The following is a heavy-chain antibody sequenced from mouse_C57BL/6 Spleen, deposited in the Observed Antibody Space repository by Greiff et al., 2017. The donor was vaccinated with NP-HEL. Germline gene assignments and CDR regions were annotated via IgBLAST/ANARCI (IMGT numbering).Heavy chain of an antibody. CDR2: IWSGGST. Sequence: QVQLKESGPGLVQPSQSLSITCTVSGFSLTSYGVHWVRQSPGKGLEWLGVIWSGGSTDYNAAFISRLSISKDNSKSQVFFKMNSLQADDTAIYYCALGKLRLVYAMDYWGQGTSVTVSS. CDR3: ALGKLRLVYAMDY. CDR1: GFSLTSYG. D-gene: IGHD2-4*01. J-gene: IGHJ4*01. V-gene: IGHV2-2*01.